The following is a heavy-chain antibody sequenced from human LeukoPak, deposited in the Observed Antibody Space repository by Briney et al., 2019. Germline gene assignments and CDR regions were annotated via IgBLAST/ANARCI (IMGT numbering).Heavy chain of an antibody. D-gene: IGHD1-26*01. CDR3: ARVGPQWELLRFAFDS. J-gene: IGHJ3*02. CDR1: GFSLSRYW. V-gene: IGHV3-7*01. Sequence: GGSLRLSCTASGFSLSRYWLSWVRQTPGKGLEWVANIKQGGSEKYYVDSVKGRFTISRDNAKNLLFLQMNSLRAEDTAVYYCARVGPQWELLRFAFDSWGQGTMVTVSS. CDR2: IKQGGSEK.